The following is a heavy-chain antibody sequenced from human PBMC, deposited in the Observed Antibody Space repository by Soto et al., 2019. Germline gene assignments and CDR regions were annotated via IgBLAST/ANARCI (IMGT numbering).Heavy chain of an antibody. V-gene: IGHV3-21*06. Sequence: GGSLRLSCAASGFTFTRYSMNWVRQAPGKGLEWVSSISSTTNYIYYGDSMKGRFTISRDNAKNSLYLEMNSLRSEDNAVYYCARESEDLTSNFDVWGQGTLVTVSS. CDR2: ISSTTNYI. CDR1: GFTFTRYS. J-gene: IGHJ4*02. CDR3: ARESEDLTSNFDV.